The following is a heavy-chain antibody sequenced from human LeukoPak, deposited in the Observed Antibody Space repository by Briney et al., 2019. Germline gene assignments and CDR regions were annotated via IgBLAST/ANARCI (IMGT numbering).Heavy chain of an antibody. CDR3: AREKPGSSRGYFDY. J-gene: IGHJ4*02. CDR1: GYTFTGYY. Sequence: ASVKVSCKASGYTFTGYYMHWVRQAPGQGLEWMGWINPNSGGTNYAQKFQGWVTMTRDTSISTAYMELSSLRSEDTAVYYCAREKPGSSRGYFDYWGQGTLVTVSS. CDR2: INPNSGGT. D-gene: IGHD1-26*01. V-gene: IGHV1-2*04.